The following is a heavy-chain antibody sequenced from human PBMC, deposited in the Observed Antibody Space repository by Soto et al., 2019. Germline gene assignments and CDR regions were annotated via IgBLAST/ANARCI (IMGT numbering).Heavy chain of an antibody. V-gene: IGHV2-5*02. CDR2: IYWDDDK. D-gene: IGHD2-15*01. Sequence: QITLKESGPTLVKPTQTLTLTCTFSGFSLSTSGVGVGWIRQPPGKALEWLALIYWDDDKRYSPSLKSRLTITKDTSKNQVVLTMTNMDPVDTATYYCALANSNCSGGSCYSRWYFDLWGRGTLVTVSS. J-gene: IGHJ2*01. CDR1: GFSLSTSGVG. CDR3: ALANSNCSGGSCYSRWYFDL.